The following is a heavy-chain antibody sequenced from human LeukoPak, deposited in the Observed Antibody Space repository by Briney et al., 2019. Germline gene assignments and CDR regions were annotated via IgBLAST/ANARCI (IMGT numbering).Heavy chain of an antibody. CDR2: INPNSGGT. CDR1: GYTFTGYY. J-gene: IGHJ5*02. D-gene: IGHD2-2*02. Sequence: ASVKVSCKASGYTFTGYYMHWVRQAPGQGLEWMGWINPNSGGTNYAQKFQGWVTMTRDTSISTAYMELSRLRSEDTAVYYCARGGYCSSTSCYTENWFDPWGQGTLVTVSS. CDR3: ARGGYCSSTSCYTENWFDP. V-gene: IGHV1-2*04.